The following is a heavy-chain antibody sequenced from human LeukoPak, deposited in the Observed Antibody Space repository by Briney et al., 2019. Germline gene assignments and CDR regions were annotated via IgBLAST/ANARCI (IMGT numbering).Heavy chain of an antibody. CDR3: ARVTCSSTSCYGINWFDP. V-gene: IGHV4-30-2*01. Sequence: SETLSLTCTVSGGSISSGGYYWSWIRQPPGQGLEWIGYIYHSGSTYYNPSLKSRVTISVDRSKNQFSLKLSSVTAADTAVYYCARVTCSSTSCYGINWFDPWGQGTLVTVSS. CDR1: GGSISSGGYY. D-gene: IGHD2-2*01. CDR2: IYHSGST. J-gene: IGHJ5*02.